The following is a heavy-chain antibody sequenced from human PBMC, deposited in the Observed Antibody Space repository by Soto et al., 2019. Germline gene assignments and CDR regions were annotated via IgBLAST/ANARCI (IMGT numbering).Heavy chain of an antibody. J-gene: IGHJ5*02. CDR3: ASCLLFGELSNPPNLLAP. CDR1: GGSISSYY. V-gene: IGHV4-59*08. Sequence: SETLSLTCTVSGGSISSYYWSWIRQPPGKGLEWIGYIYYSGSTNYNPSLKSRVTISVDTSKNQFSLKLSSVTAADTAVYYCASCLLFGELSNPPNLLAPWGQGTLVTVSS. D-gene: IGHD3-10*01. CDR2: IYYSGST.